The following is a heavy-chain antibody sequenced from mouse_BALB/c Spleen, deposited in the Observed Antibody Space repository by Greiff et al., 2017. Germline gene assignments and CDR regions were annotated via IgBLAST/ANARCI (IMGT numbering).Heavy chain of an antibody. CDR3: ARNHRLRLRAMDY. Sequence: VQLVESGPGLVQPSQSLSITCTVSGFSLTSYGVHWVRQSPGKGLEWLGVIWRGGSTDYNAAFISRLSISKDNSKSQDFFKMNSLQANGTAIYYCARNHRLRLRAMDYWGQGTSGTVSA. V-gene: IGHV2-2*02. J-gene: IGHJ4*01. CDR2: IWRGGST. D-gene: IGHD2-4*01. CDR1: GFSLTSYG.